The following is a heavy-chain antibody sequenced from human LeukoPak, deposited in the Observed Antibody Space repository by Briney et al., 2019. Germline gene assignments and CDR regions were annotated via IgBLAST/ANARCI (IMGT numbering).Heavy chain of an antibody. D-gene: IGHD2-2*01. CDR1: GFAFDEHG. J-gene: IGHJ4*02. CDR3: ARAPITSPFYFDY. Sequence: GGSLRLPCTASGFAFDEHGMSWVRQVPGKGLEWVSGINWSGGSTGYADPLRGRFTISRDNAKNSLYLQMDSLRAEDTALYYCARAPITSPFYFDYWGQGTLVTVSS. V-gene: IGHV3-20*04. CDR2: INWSGGST.